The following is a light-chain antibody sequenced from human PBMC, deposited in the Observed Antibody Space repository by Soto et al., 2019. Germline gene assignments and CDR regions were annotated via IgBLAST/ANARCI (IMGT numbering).Light chain of an antibody. Sequence: QSALTQPASVSGSPGQSITISCTGTSSDVGSHNFVSWYQQRPGKAPKLMIFEDTKRPSGVSSRFSASKSGNTASLTISGVQAEDEADYYCCSYAGTTTWVFGGGTKVTVL. V-gene: IGLV2-23*01. CDR3: CSYAGTTTWV. J-gene: IGLJ2*01. CDR2: EDT. CDR1: SSDVGSHNF.